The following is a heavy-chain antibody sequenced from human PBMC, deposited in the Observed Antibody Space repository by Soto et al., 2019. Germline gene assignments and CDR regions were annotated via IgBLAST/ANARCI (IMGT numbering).Heavy chain of an antibody. Sequence: SETLSLTCAIYGGSFSGFYWSWIRQPPGKGLEWIGEINDSGTTNYNPSLKSRVTISADTSKTHFSLRLTSVTAADTAVYYCASETSQNVYSHYGMDVWGQGTTVTVYS. V-gene: IGHV4-34*01. CDR2: INDSGTT. CDR3: ASETSQNVYSHYGMDV. J-gene: IGHJ6*02. CDR1: GGSFSGFY.